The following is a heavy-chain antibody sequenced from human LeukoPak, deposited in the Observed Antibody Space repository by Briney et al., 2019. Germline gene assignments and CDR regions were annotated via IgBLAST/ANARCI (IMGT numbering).Heavy chain of an antibody. V-gene: IGHV3-23*01. J-gene: IGHJ4*02. D-gene: IGHD6-25*01. CDR3: AKSEREATAVSKLDY. CDR2: ITVSGEYT. CDR1: GFTFNNYA. Sequence: GGSLRLSCAASGFTFNNYAMTWVRQAPGRGLEWVSSITVSGEYTFYADSVKGRFTISRDNFRKTLYLQMDSLRVEDSAVYYCAKSEREATAVSKLDYWGQGTLVTVS.